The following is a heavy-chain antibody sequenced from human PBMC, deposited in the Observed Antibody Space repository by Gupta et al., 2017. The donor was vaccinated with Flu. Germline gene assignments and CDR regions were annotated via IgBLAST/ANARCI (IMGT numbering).Heavy chain of an antibody. V-gene: IGHV5-51*03. D-gene: IGHD3-3*01. CDR3: AGASSGYFFDH. CDR2: IDLHDSDT. CDR1: EYSFSTYW. Sequence: EVQLVQSGAEVKRPGESLKISCKASEYSFSTYWSVWVRQMPGKGLECLGIIDLHDSDTTYSPSFQGQVSISADKSTNTAYLQWSALEASDTAIYYCAGASSGYFFDHWGQGTLVTVSS. J-gene: IGHJ4*02.